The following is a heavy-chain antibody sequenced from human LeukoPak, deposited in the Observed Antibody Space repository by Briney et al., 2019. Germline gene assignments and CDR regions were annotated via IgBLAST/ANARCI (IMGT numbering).Heavy chain of an antibody. V-gene: IGHV4-59*08. Sequence: SETLSLTFTVSGGSISSYYWSWIRQPPGKGLEWIGYIYHSGSGSTNYNPSLKSRVSISVDTSKNHFSLKLSSVTAADTAVYYCARRGGHGGSFDYWGQGTLVTVSS. D-gene: IGHD4-23*01. CDR1: GGSISSYY. CDR3: ARRGGHGGSFDY. J-gene: IGHJ4*02. CDR2: IYHSGSGST.